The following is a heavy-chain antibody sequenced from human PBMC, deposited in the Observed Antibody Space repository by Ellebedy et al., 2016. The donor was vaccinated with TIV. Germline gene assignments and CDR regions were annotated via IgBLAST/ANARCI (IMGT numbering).Heavy chain of an antibody. V-gene: IGHV1-2*02. CDR1: GYTFTDSY. CDR2: IKVDSGGT. J-gene: IGHJ5*02. Sequence: ASVKVSCXASGYTFTDSYMHWVRQAPGQGLEWMGWIKVDSGGTMYAQKFQGRVTMTRDTSINTLYMELNGLRSDDTAVYYCARDRYNGYDLNWFDPWGQGTLVTVSS. CDR3: ARDRYNGYDLNWFDP. D-gene: IGHD5-12*01.